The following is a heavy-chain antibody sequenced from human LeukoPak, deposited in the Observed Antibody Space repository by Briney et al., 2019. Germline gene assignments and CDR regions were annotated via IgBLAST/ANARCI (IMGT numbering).Heavy chain of an antibody. D-gene: IGHD3-16*01. Sequence: GSLRLSCAASGFTFSSYWMSWVRQAPGKGLEWVSTIGGTGVRTYYADSVKGRFTISRDNSKNTLYLQINSLRAEDTAVYFCAKDRLGGPYFFHYWGQGTLVTVSS. CDR2: IGGTGVRT. V-gene: IGHV3-23*01. CDR3: AKDRLGGPYFFHY. CDR1: GFTFSSYW. J-gene: IGHJ4*02.